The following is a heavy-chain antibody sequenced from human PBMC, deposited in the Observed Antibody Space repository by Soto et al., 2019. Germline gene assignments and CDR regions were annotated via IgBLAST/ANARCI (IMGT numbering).Heavy chain of an antibody. CDR3: ATVPYSSGAT. Sequence: EMQLVQSGGGLVKPGGSLRLSCVASRFNFSAAWLNWIRQAPGKGLEWVGRIKPKSEGETADYTAPVRGRFTISRDDSQNTLHLQMDSLKTGDTAVYYCATVPYSSGATWGLGVLVTVSS. V-gene: IGHV3-15*07. CDR2: IKPKSEGETA. J-gene: IGHJ4*02. D-gene: IGHD6-19*01. CDR1: RFNFSAAW.